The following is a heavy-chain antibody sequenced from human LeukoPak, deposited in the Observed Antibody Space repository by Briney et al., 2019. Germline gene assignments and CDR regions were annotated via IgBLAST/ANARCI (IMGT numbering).Heavy chain of an antibody. D-gene: IGHD5-18*01. CDR2: IYYSGST. J-gene: IGHJ4*02. Sequence: SETLSLTCTASGGSISSYYWSWIRQPPGKGLEWIGYIYYSGSTNYNPSLKSRVTISVDTSKKQFSLKLSSVTAADTAVYYCARTMTVDTAMEDYWGQGTLVTVSS. CDR1: GGSISSYY. CDR3: ARTMTVDTAMEDY. V-gene: IGHV4-59*01.